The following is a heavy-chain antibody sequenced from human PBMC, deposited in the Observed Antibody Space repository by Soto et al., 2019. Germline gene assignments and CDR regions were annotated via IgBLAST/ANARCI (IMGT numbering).Heavy chain of an antibody. Sequence: QTLSLTCAISGDSVSSNSAAWNWIRQSPSRGLEWLGRTYYRSKWYNDYAVSVKSRITINPDTSKNQFSLQLNSVTPEDTAVYYCAKIPYCSSTSCYEGWFDPWGQGTLVTVSS. CDR2: TYYRSKWYN. D-gene: IGHD2-2*01. CDR1: GDSVSSNSAA. J-gene: IGHJ5*02. CDR3: AKIPYCSSTSCYEGWFDP. V-gene: IGHV6-1*01.